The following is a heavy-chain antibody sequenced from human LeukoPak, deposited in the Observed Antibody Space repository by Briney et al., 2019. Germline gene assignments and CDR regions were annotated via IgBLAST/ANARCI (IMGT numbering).Heavy chain of an antibody. D-gene: IGHD4-17*01. J-gene: IGHJ6*02. V-gene: IGHV3-30*18. Sequence: GGSLRLSCAASGFTFSSYGMHWVRQAPGKGLEWVAVISYDGSNKYYADSVKGRFTISRDNSKNTLYLQMNSLRAEDTAVYYCAKEPTTVTTYYYYGMDVWGQGTTVTVSS. CDR3: AKEPTTVTTYYYYGMDV. CDR1: GFTFSSYG. CDR2: ISYDGSNK.